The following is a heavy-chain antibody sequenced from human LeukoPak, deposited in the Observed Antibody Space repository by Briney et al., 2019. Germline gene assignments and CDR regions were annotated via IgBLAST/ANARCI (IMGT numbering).Heavy chain of an antibody. CDR1: GGFIRSHY. Sequence: SETLSLTCTGSGGFIRSHYWSWIRQPPGKELEWIGYIYYSGSTNYTPSLKGRFTISRDKSKNQFSLQLSFVTAADTAVYYCAKGRQDITMLVVVMTAASFYLDVWGKGTTVTVS. CDR3: AKGRQDITMLVVVMTAASFYLDV. V-gene: IGHV4-59*11. CDR2: IYYSGST. D-gene: IGHD3-22*01. J-gene: IGHJ6*03.